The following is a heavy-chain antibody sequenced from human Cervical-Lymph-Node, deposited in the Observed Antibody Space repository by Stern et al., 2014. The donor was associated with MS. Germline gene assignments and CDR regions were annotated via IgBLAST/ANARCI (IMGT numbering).Heavy chain of an antibody. J-gene: IGHJ4*02. CDR1: GDTLSNYA. CDR2: IIPIFGSA. Sequence: VQLVESGAEVKKPGSSVRVSCKAHGDTLSNYAFSWVRQAPGQGLEWMGGIIPIFGSAKYAQKFQGRVTIIADASTTTVYMEMSSLTSDDTAVYFCARDVHSGYEYWGQGTLVTVSS. CDR3: ARDVHSGYEY. D-gene: IGHD5-12*01. V-gene: IGHV1-69*01.